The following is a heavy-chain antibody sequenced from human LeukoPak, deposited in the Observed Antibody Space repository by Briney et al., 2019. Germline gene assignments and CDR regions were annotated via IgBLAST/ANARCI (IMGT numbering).Heavy chain of an antibody. J-gene: IGHJ4*02. D-gene: IGHD3-10*01. Sequence: SVKVSCKASGGTISSYAISWVRQAPGQGLEWMGGIIPIFGTANYAQKFQGRVTITADESTSTAYMELSSLRSEDTAVYYCARGFIVRGVIEYDYWGQGTLVTVSS. CDR3: ARGFIVRGVIEYDY. V-gene: IGHV1-69*13. CDR2: IIPIFGTA. CDR1: GGTISSYA.